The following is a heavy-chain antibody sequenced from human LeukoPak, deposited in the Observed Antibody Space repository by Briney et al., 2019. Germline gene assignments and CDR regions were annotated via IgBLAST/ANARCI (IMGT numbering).Heavy chain of an antibody. CDR1: GFTVTSKR. Sequence: GGSLRLSCAASGFTVTSKRMSWVRQAPGKGLEWVSVIYSAGSTSYADSVKGRFTISRDNSKNTLFLQMNSLRAEDTAVYYCARGGYSSSWYHFDYWGQGTLVTVSS. V-gene: IGHV3-53*01. J-gene: IGHJ4*02. CDR2: IYSAGST. CDR3: ARGGYSSSWYHFDY. D-gene: IGHD6-13*01.